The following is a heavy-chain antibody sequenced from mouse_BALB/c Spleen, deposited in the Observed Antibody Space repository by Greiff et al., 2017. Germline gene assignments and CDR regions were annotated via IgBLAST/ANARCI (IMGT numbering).Heavy chain of an antibody. D-gene: IGHD2-4*01. J-gene: IGHJ4*01. CDR2: IRNKANGYTT. Sequence: DVKLQESGGGLVQPGGSLRLSCATSGFTFTDYYMSWVRQPPGKALEWLGFIRNKANGYTTEYSASVKGRFTISRDNSQSILYLQMNTLRAEDSATYYCARDDYDGYYAMDYWGQGTSVTVSS. CDR1: GFTFTDYY. CDR3: ARDDYDGYYAMDY. V-gene: IGHV7-3*02.